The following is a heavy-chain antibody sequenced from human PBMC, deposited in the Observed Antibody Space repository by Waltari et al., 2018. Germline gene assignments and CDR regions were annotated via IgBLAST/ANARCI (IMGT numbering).Heavy chain of an antibody. CDR3: AKGMRRWLQFSQGADAFDI. J-gene: IGHJ3*02. CDR2: ISWNSGSI. D-gene: IGHD5-12*01. CDR1: GFTFDDYA. V-gene: IGHV3-9*03. Sequence: EVQLVESGGGLVQPGRSLRLSCAASGFTFDDYAMHWVRQAPGKGLEWVSGISWNSGSIGYADSVKGRFTISRDNAKNSLYLQMNSLRAEDMALYYCAKGMRRWLQFSQGADAFDIWGQGTMVTVSS.